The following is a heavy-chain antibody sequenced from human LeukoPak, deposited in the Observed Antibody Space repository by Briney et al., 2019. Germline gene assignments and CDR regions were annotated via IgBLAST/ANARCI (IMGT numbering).Heavy chain of an antibody. CDR1: GFTFSIYW. V-gene: IGHV3-7*01. D-gene: IGHD6-19*01. Sequence: GGSLRLSCAASGFTFSIYWMSWVRQAPGKGLEWVANIKQDGSEKYYVDSAKGRFTISRDNAKNSLYLQMNSLRAEDTAVYYCARLSSGRREFDLWGQGTLVTVSS. CDR3: ARLSSGRREFDL. CDR2: IKQDGSEK. J-gene: IGHJ4*02.